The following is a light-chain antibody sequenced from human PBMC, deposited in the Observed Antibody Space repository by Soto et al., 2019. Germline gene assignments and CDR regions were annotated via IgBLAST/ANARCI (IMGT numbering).Light chain of an antibody. Sequence: QSALTQPASVSGSPGQSITISCTGTSSDVGGYNYVSWYQQHPGKAPKLMIYDVSNRPSGVSNRFSGSKSGNTASLTISGLQADDEADYYCSSYTSSILLVFGGGTKLTVL. CDR2: DVS. J-gene: IGLJ3*02. CDR3: SSYTSSILLV. CDR1: SSDVGGYNY. V-gene: IGLV2-14*01.